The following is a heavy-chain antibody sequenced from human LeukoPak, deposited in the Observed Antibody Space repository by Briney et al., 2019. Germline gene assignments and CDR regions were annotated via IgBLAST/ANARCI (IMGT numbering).Heavy chain of an antibody. Sequence: PSETLSLTCTVSGGSISSYYWSWIRQPPGKGLEWIGYIYYSGSTNYNPSLKSRVTISVDTSKNQFSLKLSSVTAADTAVYYCAGYPDDGGNWFDPWGQGTLVTVSS. CDR1: GGSISSYY. J-gene: IGHJ5*02. CDR3: AGYPDDGGNWFDP. V-gene: IGHV4-59*12. CDR2: IYYSGST. D-gene: IGHD4-23*01.